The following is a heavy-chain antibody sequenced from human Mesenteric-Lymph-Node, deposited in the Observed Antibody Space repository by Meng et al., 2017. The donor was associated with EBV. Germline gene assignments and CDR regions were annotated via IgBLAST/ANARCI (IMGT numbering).Heavy chain of an antibody. CDR1: GGSINSGDYY. D-gene: IGHD1-26*01. V-gene: IGHV4-34*01. Sequence: QGQLQQWGAGLLKPSETLSLTCAVSGGSINSGDYYWSWIRQPPGKGLEWIGEIYHSGSTNYSPSLKSRVTISVDKSKNEFSLKLSSVTAADTAVYYCARLDRWELLRGLVYWGQGTLVTVSS. CDR3: ARLDRWELLRGLVY. J-gene: IGHJ4*02. CDR2: IYHSGST.